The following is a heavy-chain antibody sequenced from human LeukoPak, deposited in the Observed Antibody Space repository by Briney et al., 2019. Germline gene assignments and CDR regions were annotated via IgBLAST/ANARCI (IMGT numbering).Heavy chain of an antibody. J-gene: IGHJ4*02. V-gene: IGHV3-23*01. CDR1: GFTFSSYA. CDR2: ISGSGGSK. Sequence: GGSLRLSCAASGFTFSSYAMSWVRQAPGKGLEWVSAISGSGGSKYYADSVKGRFTISRDNSKNTLYLQMNSLRAEDTAVYYCAKNPYDYVWGSYRSLFDYWGQGTLVTVSS. CDR3: AKNPYDYVWGSYRSLFDY. D-gene: IGHD3-16*02.